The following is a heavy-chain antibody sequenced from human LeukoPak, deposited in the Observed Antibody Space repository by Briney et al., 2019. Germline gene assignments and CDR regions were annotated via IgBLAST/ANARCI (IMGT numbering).Heavy chain of an antibody. D-gene: IGHD2-15*01. J-gene: IGHJ5*02. CDR3: ARDFTGAGGSCIDP. CDR1: GYTFTGYY. V-gene: IGHV1-2*02. CDR2: INPNSGGP. Sequence: ASVKVSCKASGYTFTGYYMHWVRQAPGQGREWMGWINPNSGGPNYAQKVQGRVTMTRDTSISTAYMELSRLRSDDTAVYYCARDFTGAGGSCIDPWGQGTLVTVSS.